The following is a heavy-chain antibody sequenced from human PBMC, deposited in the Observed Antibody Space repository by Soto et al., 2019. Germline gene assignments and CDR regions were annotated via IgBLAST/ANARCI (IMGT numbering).Heavy chain of an antibody. D-gene: IGHD1-1*01. CDR3: ARGRLDLHY. V-gene: IGHV4-34*01. CDR2: INHSGST. J-gene: IGHJ4*02. Sequence: QVPLQQWGAGLLKPSETLSLTCAVYGGSFNNYYWNWIRQPPGKGLEWIGEINHSGSTNYNPSLKSRSTISIDTSKSQFSLRLSSVTAADTAVYYCARGRLDLHYWGQGTLVTVSS. CDR1: GGSFNNYY.